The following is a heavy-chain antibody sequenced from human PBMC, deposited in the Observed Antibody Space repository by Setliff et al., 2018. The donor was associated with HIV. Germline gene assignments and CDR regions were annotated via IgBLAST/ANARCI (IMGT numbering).Heavy chain of an antibody. CDR1: GFTFSDYY. J-gene: IGHJ4*02. V-gene: IGHV3-11*01. D-gene: IGHD3-22*01. CDR3: ARVYGRGYFDTSGYFDY. CDR2: ISSRGTTI. Sequence: GSLRLSCAASGFTFSDYYMSWLRQAPGKGLEWVSYISSRGTTIYYAGSVKGRFTISRDNAKNSLYLQMNSLRAEDTAVYYCARVYGRGYFDTSGYFDYWGQGTPVTVSS.